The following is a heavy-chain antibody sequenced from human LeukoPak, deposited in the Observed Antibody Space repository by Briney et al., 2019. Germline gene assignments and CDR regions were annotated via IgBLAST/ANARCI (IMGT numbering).Heavy chain of an antibody. D-gene: IGHD4-17*01. J-gene: IGHJ4*02. CDR3: AKDRDMTTVTYYFDY. CDR1: GFTFDDYA. V-gene: IGHV3-9*01. Sequence: GGSRRLSCAASGFTFDDYAMHWVRQAPGKGLEGVLGISWNSGSIGYADSVKGRFTISRDNAKNSLYLQMNSLRDEDTALYYCAKDRDMTTVTYYFDYWGQGTLVTVSS. CDR2: ISWNSGSI.